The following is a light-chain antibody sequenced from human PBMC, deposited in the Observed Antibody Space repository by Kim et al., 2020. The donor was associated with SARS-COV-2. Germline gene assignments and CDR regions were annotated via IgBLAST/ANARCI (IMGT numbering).Light chain of an antibody. CDR3: SSYTRSSTNYV. Sequence: QSITISCTGTSSDVGSYNYVSWYQQHPGKAPKLMIYAVSNRPSGVSNRFSGSKSGNTASLIISGLQAEDEADYYCSSYTRSSTNYVFGTGTKVTVL. CDR1: SSDVGSYNY. J-gene: IGLJ1*01. V-gene: IGLV2-14*03. CDR2: AVS.